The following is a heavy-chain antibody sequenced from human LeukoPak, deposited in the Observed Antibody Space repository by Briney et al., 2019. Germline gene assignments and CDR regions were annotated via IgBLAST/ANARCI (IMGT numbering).Heavy chain of an antibody. CDR2: IYYSGTT. D-gene: IGHD4/OR15-4a*01. CDR3: ARSALLTTD. CDR1: GFTVSSNY. V-gene: IGHV4-59*04. J-gene: IGHJ4*02. Sequence: GSLRLSCAASGFTVSSNYMSWVRQPPGKGLEWIGNIYYSGTTYYNPSLKSRVTISIDTSKNQFSLKLSSVTDADTAVYYCARSALLTTDWGQGTLVTVSS.